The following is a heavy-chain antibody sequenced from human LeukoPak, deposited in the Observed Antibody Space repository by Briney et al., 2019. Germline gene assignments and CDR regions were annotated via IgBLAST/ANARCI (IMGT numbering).Heavy chain of an antibody. CDR2: ISYDGSNK. CDR1: GFTFSSYG. V-gene: IGHV3-30*18. Sequence: PGGSLRLSCAASGFTFSSYGMHWVRQAPGKGLEWVAVISYDGSNKYYADSVKGRFTISRDNSKNTLYLQMNSLRAEDTAVYYCAKDRDDGWYQLPSVWGKGTTVTVSS. J-gene: IGHJ6*04. D-gene: IGHD2-2*01. CDR3: AKDRDDGWYQLPSV.